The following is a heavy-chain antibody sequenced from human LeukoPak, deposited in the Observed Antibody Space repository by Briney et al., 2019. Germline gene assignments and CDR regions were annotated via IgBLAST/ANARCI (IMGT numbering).Heavy chain of an antibody. D-gene: IGHD5-18*01. Sequence: GGSLRLSCAASGFTFSSYSMNWVRQAPGKGLEWVSSISSSSSYIYYADSVKGRFTISRDNAKNSLYLQMNSLRAEDTAVYYCARDQGYSYGYLYVGAIDYWGQGTLVTVSS. V-gene: IGHV3-21*01. J-gene: IGHJ4*02. CDR2: ISSSSSYI. CDR3: ARDQGYSYGYLYVGAIDY. CDR1: GFTFSSYS.